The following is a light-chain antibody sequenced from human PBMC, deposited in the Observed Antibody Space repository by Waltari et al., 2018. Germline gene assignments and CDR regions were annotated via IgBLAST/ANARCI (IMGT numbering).Light chain of an antibody. V-gene: IGKV3-11*01. CDR2: EAS. Sequence: VPTQSQATLPLSPGDRATLSCRASQYIGDYLAWYQQKPGQAPRPLMSEASNRATGVPDRFSASGSATDFTLTVSSLEPEDFAVYYCQNRRNWPLLTFGGGTKVEIK. CDR1: QYIGDY. CDR3: QNRRNWPLLT. J-gene: IGKJ4*01.